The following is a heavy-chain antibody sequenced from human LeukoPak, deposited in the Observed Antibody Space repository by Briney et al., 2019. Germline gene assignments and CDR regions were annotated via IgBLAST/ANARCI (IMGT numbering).Heavy chain of an antibody. J-gene: IGHJ5*02. D-gene: IGHD2-15*01. CDR2: INHSGST. Sequence: ASETLSLTCTVSGASISNYYWSWIRQPPGKGLEWIGEINHSGSTNYNPSLKSRVTISVDTSKNQFSLKLSSVTAADTAVYYCARGGEYCSGGSCYSSDNWFDPWGQGTLVTVSS. V-gene: IGHV4-34*01. CDR1: GASISNYY. CDR3: ARGGEYCSGGSCYSSDNWFDP.